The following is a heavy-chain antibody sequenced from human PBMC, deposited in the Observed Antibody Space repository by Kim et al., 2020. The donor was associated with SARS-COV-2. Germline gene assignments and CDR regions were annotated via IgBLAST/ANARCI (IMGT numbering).Heavy chain of an antibody. Sequence: SETLSLTCTVSGGSISSGGYYWSWIRQHPGKGLEWIGYIYYSGSTYYNPSLKIRVTISVDTSKNQFSLKLSSVTAADTAVYYCARARITMIVVVNAFDIWGQGTMVTVSS. D-gene: IGHD3-22*01. CDR1: GGSISSGGYY. CDR3: ARARITMIVVVNAFDI. J-gene: IGHJ3*02. CDR2: IYYSGST. V-gene: IGHV4-31*03.